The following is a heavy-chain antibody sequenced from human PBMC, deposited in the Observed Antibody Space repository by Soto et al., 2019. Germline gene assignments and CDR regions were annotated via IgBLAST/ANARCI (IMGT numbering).Heavy chain of an antibody. V-gene: IGHV3-21*01. CDR1: GFTFSSYS. CDR2: ISSSSSYI. D-gene: IGHD1-26*01. CDR3: ARESGSYLLGLDY. Sequence: EVQLVESGGGLVKPGGSLRLSCAASGFTFSSYSMNWVRQAPGKGLEWVSSISSSSSYIYYADSVKCRFTISRDNAKNSLYLQMISLRAEDTAVYYWARESGSYLLGLDYWGHINLVTVSS. J-gene: IGHJ4*01.